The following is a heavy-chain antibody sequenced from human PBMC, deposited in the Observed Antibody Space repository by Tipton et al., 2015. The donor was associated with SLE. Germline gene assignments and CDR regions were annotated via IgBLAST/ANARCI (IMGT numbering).Heavy chain of an antibody. CDR1: GGSISSYY. D-gene: IGHD3-3*01. V-gene: IGHV4-4*09. J-gene: IGHJ6*02. CDR2: IYTSGST. CDR3: ARAYNDFWSGLYYYYGMDV. Sequence: TLSLTCTVSGGSISSYYWSWIRQPPGKGLEWIGYIYTSGSTNYNPSLKSRVTIAVDTSKNQFSLKLKSVTAADTAVYYCARAYNDFWSGLYYYYGMDVWGQGTTVSVSS.